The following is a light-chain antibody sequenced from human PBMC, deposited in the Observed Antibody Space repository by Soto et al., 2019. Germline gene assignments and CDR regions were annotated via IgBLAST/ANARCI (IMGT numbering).Light chain of an antibody. Sequence: DIPTTPSPFSMSASVADRVTLTCRARQSISRYLNWYQQKQGKAPKFLIYAASNLQSGVPSRFSGSGSGTDFTLTISSLQPEDFATYYCQQSYSTPITFGQGTKLEIK. CDR2: AAS. CDR1: QSISRY. V-gene: IGKV1-39*01. J-gene: IGKJ2*01. CDR3: QQSYSTPIT.